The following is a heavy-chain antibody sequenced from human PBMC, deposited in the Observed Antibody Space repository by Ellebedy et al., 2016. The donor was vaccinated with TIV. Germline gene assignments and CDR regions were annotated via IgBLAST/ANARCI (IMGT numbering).Heavy chain of an antibody. CDR3: ARAYYYDSIAYYFDS. CDR2: INPNSDDT. J-gene: IGHJ4*02. CDR1: GYSFTAYF. D-gene: IGHD3-22*01. Sequence: ASVKVSCKTSGYSFTAYFLHWVRQAPGQGLEWMGRINPNSDDTTYAQKVLGRVTLTRDTSISTAYMGLSRLRSDDTAIYYCARAYYYDSIAYYFDSWGQGTLVTVSS. V-gene: IGHV1-2*06.